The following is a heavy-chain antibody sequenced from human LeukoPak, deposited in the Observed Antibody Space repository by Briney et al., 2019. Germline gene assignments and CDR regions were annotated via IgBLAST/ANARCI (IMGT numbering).Heavy chain of an antibody. CDR1: GFTFSSYA. CDR3: AKDPACRCGSCYSRRRHFQH. J-gene: IGHJ1*01. V-gene: IGHV3-23*01. D-gene: IGHD2-15*01. CDR2: ISGSGGST. Sequence: PGGSLRLSCAASGFTFSSYAMSWVRQAPGKGLEWVSAISGSGGSTYYADSVKGRFTISRDNSKNTLYLQMNSLRAEDTAVYYWAKDPACRCGSCYSRRRHFQHWGQGTLVTVSS.